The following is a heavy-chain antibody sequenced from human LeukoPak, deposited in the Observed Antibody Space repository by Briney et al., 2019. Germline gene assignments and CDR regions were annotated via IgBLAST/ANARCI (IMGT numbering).Heavy chain of an antibody. CDR2: IYTSGST. J-gene: IGHJ6*03. CDR1: GGSISSYY. CDR3: ARVQDYGSHYYMDV. Sequence: SETLSLTCTVSGGSISSYYWSWIRQPAGKGLEWIGRIYTSGSTNYNPSLKSRVTMSVDTSKNQFSLKLSSVTAADTAVYYCARVQDYGSHYYMDVWGKGTTVTVSS. D-gene: IGHD4-17*01. V-gene: IGHV4-4*07.